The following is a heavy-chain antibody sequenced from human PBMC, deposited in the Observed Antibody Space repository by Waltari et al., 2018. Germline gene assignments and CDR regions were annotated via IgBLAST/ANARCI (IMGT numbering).Heavy chain of an antibody. D-gene: IGHD3-22*01. V-gene: IGHV4-59*01. CDR2: IDDSGRT. CDR3: AREGARYDSSGGSEYFQH. CDR1: GGSISSYY. Sequence: QVPLQSSGPGLVKPSETLSLPCTVSGGSISSYYWSWIRQPPGKGLECIGYIDDSGRTNYNPSVKSRVTISVDTSKNPFALKLSSVTAADTAVYSCAREGARYDSSGGSEYFQHWGQGTLVTVSS. J-gene: IGHJ1*01.